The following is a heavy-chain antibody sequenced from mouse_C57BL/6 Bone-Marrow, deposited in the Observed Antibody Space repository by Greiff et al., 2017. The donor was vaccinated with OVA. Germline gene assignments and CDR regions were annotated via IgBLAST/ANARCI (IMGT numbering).Heavy chain of an antibody. V-gene: IGHV1-54*01. CDR1: GYAFTNYL. CDR3: ARHTAQVTRYYFDY. J-gene: IGHJ2*01. CDR2: INPGSGGT. D-gene: IGHD3-2*02. Sequence: QVQLQQPGAELVRPGTSVKVSCKASGYAFTNYLIEWVKQRPGQGLEWIGVINPGSGGTNYNEKFKGKATLTADKSSSTAYMQLSSLTSEDSAVYFCARHTAQVTRYYFDYWGQGTTLTVSS.